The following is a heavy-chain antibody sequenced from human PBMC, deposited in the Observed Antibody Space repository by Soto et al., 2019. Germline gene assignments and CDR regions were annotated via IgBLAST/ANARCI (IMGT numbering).Heavy chain of an antibody. J-gene: IGHJ6*02. CDR3: ARDFMSDFWSGYYPVYGKDV. Sequence: SVKVSCKASGGTFSSYAISWVRQAPGQGLEWMGGIIPIFGTANYAQKFQGRVTITADESTSTAYMELSSLRSEDTAVYYCARDFMSDFWSGYYPVYGKDVWGQGTAVTVSS. D-gene: IGHD3-3*01. V-gene: IGHV1-69*13. CDR1: GGTFSSYA. CDR2: IIPIFGTA.